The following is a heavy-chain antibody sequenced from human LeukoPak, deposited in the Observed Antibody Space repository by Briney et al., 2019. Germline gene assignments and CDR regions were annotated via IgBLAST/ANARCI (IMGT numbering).Heavy chain of an antibody. D-gene: IGHD3-3*01. CDR3: ARDYDFWSGYYGPFDY. V-gene: IGHV3-9*01. CDR2: ISWNSGSI. Sequence: GGSLRLSCAASGFTFSDYYMSWVRQAPGKGLEWVSGISWNSGSIGYADSVKGRFTISRDNAKNSLYLQMNSLRDEDTAVYYCARDYDFWSGYYGPFDYGGQGTLVTVSS. J-gene: IGHJ4*02. CDR1: GFTFSDYY.